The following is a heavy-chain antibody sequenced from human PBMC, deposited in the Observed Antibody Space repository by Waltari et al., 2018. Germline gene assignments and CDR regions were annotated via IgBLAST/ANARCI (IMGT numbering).Heavy chain of an antibody. CDR2: SYYSGST. CDR1: GGSISSSNYY. Sequence: QLQLQESGPGLVKPSETLSLTCTVSGGSISSSNYYWGWIRQPPGKGLEWTGISYYSGSTNYNPSLKRRVTISADNSMNQFSLKLSSVTAADAAVYYCARVANIAARDYYLDYWGQGTLVTVSS. D-gene: IGHD6-6*01. V-gene: IGHV4-39*07. CDR3: ARVANIAARDYYLDY. J-gene: IGHJ4*02.